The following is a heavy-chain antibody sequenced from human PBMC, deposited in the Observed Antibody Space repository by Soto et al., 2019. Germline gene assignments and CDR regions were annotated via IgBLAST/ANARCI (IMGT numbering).Heavy chain of an antibody. J-gene: IGHJ4*02. Sequence: AETLSLTCIVSGASFSDANYYWVWIRQPPGEGLEWIGSFYYDGRTYYNAALKSRVTISVDTSKNHFSLMLTSATAADTAVYYCARPYHIVVAQTWGQGTLVTVSS. CDR2: FYYDGRT. CDR1: GASFSDANYY. V-gene: IGHV4-39*02. D-gene: IGHD5-12*01. CDR3: ARPYHIVVAQT.